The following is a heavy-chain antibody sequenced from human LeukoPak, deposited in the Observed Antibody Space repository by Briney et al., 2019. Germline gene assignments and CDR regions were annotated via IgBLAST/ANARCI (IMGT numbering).Heavy chain of an antibody. J-gene: IGHJ3*01. D-gene: IGHD6-13*01. V-gene: IGHV4-39*07. Sequence: SETLSLTCTVSGGSISSSSYYWGWIRQPPGKGLEWIGSIYYSGSTYYDPSLKSRVTISVDTSKNQFSLKLRSVTAADTAVYYCARISSSNWYNERGAFDVWGQGTMVTVSS. CDR1: GGSISSSSYY. CDR3: ARISSSNWYNERGAFDV. CDR2: IYYSGST.